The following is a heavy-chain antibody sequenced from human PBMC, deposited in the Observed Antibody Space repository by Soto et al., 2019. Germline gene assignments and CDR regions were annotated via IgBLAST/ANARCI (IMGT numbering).Heavy chain of an antibody. Sequence: EVQLVESGGGLIQPGGSLRLSCAASGFAVSSKYMTWVRQAPGKGLEWVSVIYGGGTTYYADSVKGRFTISRDTSKNTLYLQMNSLRAQDTAVYYCVQTTGWPGLDFWGPGTLVTVSS. V-gene: IGHV3-53*01. CDR2: IYGGGTT. D-gene: IGHD6-19*01. J-gene: IGHJ4*02. CDR1: GFAVSSKY. CDR3: VQTTGWPGLDF.